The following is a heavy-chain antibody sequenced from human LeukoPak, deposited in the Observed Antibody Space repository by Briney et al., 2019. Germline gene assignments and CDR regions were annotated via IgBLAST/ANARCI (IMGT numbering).Heavy chain of an antibody. V-gene: IGHV3-64*01. D-gene: IGHD2-15*01. Sequence: GGSLRLSCAASGFTFSSYAMHWVRQAPGQGLEYVSAITSNGGSPYYANSVRSRFTISRDNSKNTLYLQMGSLRAEDMAVYYCAREYCSGGDCQYYFDYWGQGTLVTVSS. CDR1: GFTFSSYA. CDR2: ITSNGGSP. J-gene: IGHJ4*02. CDR3: AREYCSGGDCQYYFDY.